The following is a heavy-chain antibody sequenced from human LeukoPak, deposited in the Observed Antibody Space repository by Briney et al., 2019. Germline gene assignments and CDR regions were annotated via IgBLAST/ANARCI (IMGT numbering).Heavy chain of an antibody. CDR1: GYTFTYRY. CDR2: ITPFNGNT. J-gene: IGHJ3*02. CDR3: AREMAIPDAFDI. V-gene: IGHV1-45*02. Sequence: GASVKVSCKASGYTFTYRYLHWVRQAPGQALEGMGWITPFNGNTNYAQKFQDRVTITRDRSMSTAYMELSSLRSEDTAMYYCAREMAIPDAFDIWGQGTMVTVSS. D-gene: IGHD5-24*01.